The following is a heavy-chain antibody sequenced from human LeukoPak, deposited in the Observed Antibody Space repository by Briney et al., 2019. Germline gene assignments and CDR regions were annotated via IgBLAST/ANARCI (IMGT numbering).Heavy chain of an antibody. J-gene: IGHJ6*02. Sequence: PGGSLRLSCAASGFTFSSYEMNWVRQAPGKGLEWVSYISSSGSTIYYADSVKGRFTISRDNAKNSLYLQMNSLRAEDTDVYYCARRPRQYGMDVWGQGTTVTVSS. CDR2: ISSSGSTI. CDR3: ARRPRQYGMDV. V-gene: IGHV3-48*03. CDR1: GFTFSSYE.